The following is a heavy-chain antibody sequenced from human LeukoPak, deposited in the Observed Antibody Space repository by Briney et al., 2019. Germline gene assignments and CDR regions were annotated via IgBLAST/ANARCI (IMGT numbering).Heavy chain of an antibody. J-gene: IGHJ5*02. Sequence: QAGGSLRLSCAASGFTFSSYSMNWVRQASGKGLEWVSYISSSSSTIYYADSVKGRFTISRDNAKNSLYLQMNSLRAEDTAVYYWARDSCSGGSCYVWFDPWGQGTLVTVSS. V-gene: IGHV3-48*01. CDR3: ARDSCSGGSCYVWFDP. CDR1: GFTFSSYS. D-gene: IGHD2-15*01. CDR2: ISSSSSTI.